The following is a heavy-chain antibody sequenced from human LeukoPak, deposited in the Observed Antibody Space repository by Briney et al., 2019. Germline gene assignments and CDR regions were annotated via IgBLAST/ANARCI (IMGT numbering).Heavy chain of an antibody. Sequence: PSETLSLTCTVSGGSISSYYWSWIRQPPGKGLEWIGYIYYSGSTNYNPSLKSRVTISVDTSKNQFSLKLSSVTAADTAVYYCARIREDSYGPLDYWGQGTLVTVSS. CDR3: ARIREDSYGPLDY. D-gene: IGHD5-18*01. J-gene: IGHJ4*02. CDR2: IYYSGST. CDR1: GGSISSYY. V-gene: IGHV4-59*01.